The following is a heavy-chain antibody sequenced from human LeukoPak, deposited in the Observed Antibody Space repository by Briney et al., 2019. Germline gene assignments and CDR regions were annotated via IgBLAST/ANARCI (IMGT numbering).Heavy chain of an antibody. J-gene: IGHJ3*02. CDR2: IRYDGSNK. Sequence: GTSLRLSCAASGFTFSSYGMHWVRQAPGKGLEWVAFIRYDGSNKYYADSVKGRFTISRDNSKNTLYLQMNSLRAEDTAVYYCANDCSSTSCYTNGAFDIWGQGTMVTVSS. CDR1: GFTFSSYG. D-gene: IGHD2-2*02. CDR3: ANDCSSTSCYTNGAFDI. V-gene: IGHV3-30*02.